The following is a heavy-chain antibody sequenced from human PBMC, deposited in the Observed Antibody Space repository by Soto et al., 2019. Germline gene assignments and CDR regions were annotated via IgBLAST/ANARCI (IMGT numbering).Heavy chain of an antibody. V-gene: IGHV1-69*13. CDR1: GGTFSSYS. CDR3: ARDGSDYYDSSGYYPSYNWFDP. CDR2: IIPIFGTA. Sequence: SVKVSCKASGGTFSSYSISWVRQAPGQGLEWMGGIIPIFGTANYAQKFQGRVTITADESTSTAYMELSSLRSEDTAVYYCARDGSDYYDSSGYYPSYNWFDPWGQGTLVTVSS. J-gene: IGHJ5*02. D-gene: IGHD3-22*01.